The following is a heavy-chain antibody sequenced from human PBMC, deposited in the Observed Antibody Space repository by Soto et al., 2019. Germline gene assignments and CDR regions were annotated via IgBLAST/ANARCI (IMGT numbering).Heavy chain of an antibody. D-gene: IGHD3-9*01. CDR1: GYTFTSYV. J-gene: IGHJ6*02. V-gene: IGHV1-18*01. Sequence: APVKVSCKASGYTFTSYVISWVRQAPGQGLEWMGWISAYNGNTNYAQKLQGRVTMTTDTSTSTAYMELRSLRSDDTAVYYCARDPGSYDILTGGRVGYYYYGMDVWGQGTTVTVSS. CDR2: ISAYNGNT. CDR3: ARDPGSYDILTGGRVGYYYYGMDV.